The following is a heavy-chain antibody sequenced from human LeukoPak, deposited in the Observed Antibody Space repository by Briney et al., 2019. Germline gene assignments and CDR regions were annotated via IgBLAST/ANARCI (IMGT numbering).Heavy chain of an antibody. CDR1: GYTLTAYY. D-gene: IGHD3-22*01. CDR2: INPNSGGT. V-gene: IGHV1-2*06. J-gene: IGHJ3*02. Sequence: ASVKVSCKASGYTLTAYYLHWGRKAPGQGLEWMGRINPNSGGTTSAQKFQGRVTMTRDTSIGTAYMELSSLRSDDTAVYYCARPYYESSGLYVDAFDIWGQGTMVTVSS. CDR3: ARPYYESSGLYVDAFDI.